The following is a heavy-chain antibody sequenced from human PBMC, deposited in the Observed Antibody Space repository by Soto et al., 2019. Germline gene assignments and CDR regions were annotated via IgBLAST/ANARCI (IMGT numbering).Heavy chain of an antibody. CDR3: AKMTTN. V-gene: IGHV3-23*01. J-gene: IGHJ4*02. CDR1: GFTFTSST. D-gene: IGHD4-17*01. CDR2: ITGSGDVT. Sequence: EVQLLESGGGLVQPGGYLRLSCAASGFTFTSSTMSWVRQAPGKGLEWVSAITGSGDVTFYADSVKGRFTVSRDNSKNTLYLQMNSLRGEDTAVYYCAKMTTNWGQGTLVTVSS.